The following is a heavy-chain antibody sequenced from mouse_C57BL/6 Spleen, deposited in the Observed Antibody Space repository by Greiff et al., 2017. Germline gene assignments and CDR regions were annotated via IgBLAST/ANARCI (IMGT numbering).Heavy chain of an antibody. V-gene: IGHV1-50*01. CDR2: IDPSDSYT. J-gene: IGHJ2*01. D-gene: IGHD1-1*01. CDR1: GYTFTSYW. Sequence: VQLQQPGAELVKPGASVKLSCKASGYTFTSYWMQWVKQRPGQGLEWIGEIDPSDSYTNYNQKFKGKATLTVDTSSSTAYMQRSSLTSEDSAVYYCARRGGSSSFDYWGQGTTLTVSS. CDR3: ARRGGSSSFDY.